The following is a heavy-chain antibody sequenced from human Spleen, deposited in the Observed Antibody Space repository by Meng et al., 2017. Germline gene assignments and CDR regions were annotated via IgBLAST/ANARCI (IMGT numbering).Heavy chain of an antibody. CDR1: GYTFTGYY. CDR3: AREKYSSSWSHDLYYYYGMDV. J-gene: IGHJ6*02. V-gene: IGHV1-2*06. Sequence: ASVKVSCKASGYTFTGYYMHWVRQAPGQGLEWMGRINPNSGGTNYAQKFQGRVTMTRDTSISTAYMELSRLRSDDTAVYYCAREKYSSSWSHDLYYYYGMDVWGQGTTVTVSS. CDR2: INPNSGGT. D-gene: IGHD6-13*01.